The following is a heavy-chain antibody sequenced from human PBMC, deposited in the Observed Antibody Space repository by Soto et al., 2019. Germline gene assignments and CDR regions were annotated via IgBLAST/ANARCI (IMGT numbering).Heavy chain of an antibody. CDR2: ISAYNGNT. J-gene: IGHJ6*02. Sequence: GASVKVSCKASGYTFTSYGISWVRQAPGQGLEWMGWISAYNGNTNYAQKLQGRVTMTTDTSTSTAYMELRSLRSDDTAVYYCARDPYSSSWYDTYGMDVRGQGTTVTVSS. CDR1: GYTFTSYG. CDR3: ARDPYSSSWYDTYGMDV. V-gene: IGHV1-18*01. D-gene: IGHD6-13*01.